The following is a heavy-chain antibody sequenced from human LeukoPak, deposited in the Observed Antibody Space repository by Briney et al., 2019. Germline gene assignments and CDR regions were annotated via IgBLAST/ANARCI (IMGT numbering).Heavy chain of an antibody. CDR1: GGSISSYY. Sequence: PSETLSLTCTVSGGSISSYYWSWIRQHPGKGLEWIGYMSYSGSTYYNPSLKSRVTMSVDTSKTQFSLNLSSVTAADTAVYYCARGSLDFDCWGQGTLVTVSS. V-gene: IGHV4-59*06. D-gene: IGHD3-10*01. J-gene: IGHJ4*02. CDR2: MSYSGST. CDR3: ARGSLDFDC.